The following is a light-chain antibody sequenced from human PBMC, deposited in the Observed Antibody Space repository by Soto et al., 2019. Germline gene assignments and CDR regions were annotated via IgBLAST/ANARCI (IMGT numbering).Light chain of an antibody. Sequence: IQMAPAPSTPSASIGDRVPITFRASQGIRNDLGWYQQKPGKAPKLLIYAASSLQSGVPSRFSGSGSGTDFTLTISSLQTDDFASYYCQQYDSYSWTFGQGTKVDTK. CDR1: QGIRND. V-gene: IGKV1-6*01. J-gene: IGKJ1*01. CDR3: QQYDSYSWT. CDR2: AAS.